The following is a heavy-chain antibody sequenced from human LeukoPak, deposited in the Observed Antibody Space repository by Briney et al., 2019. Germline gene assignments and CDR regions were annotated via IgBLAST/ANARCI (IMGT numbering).Heavy chain of an antibody. CDR2: IYSGGGT. V-gene: IGHV3-53*01. CDR3: VGEGKY. J-gene: IGHJ4*02. D-gene: IGHD4-17*01. Sequence: GGSLRLSCSASGLSVSSTYMTWVRQAPGTGLEWVSVIYSGGGTNYADSLKGRFSISRDNSKNTLYLQMNSLRAEDTAVYYCVGEGKYWGQGTLVTVSS. CDR1: GLSVSSTY.